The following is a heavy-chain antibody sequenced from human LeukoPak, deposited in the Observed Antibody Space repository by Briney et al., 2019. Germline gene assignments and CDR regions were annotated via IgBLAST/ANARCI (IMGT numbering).Heavy chain of an antibody. Sequence: ASVKVSCKVSGYTLTELSMHWVRQAPGKGLEWMGGFDPEDGETIYAQKFQGRVTMTEDTSTDTAYMELSSLRSEDTAVYYCATAKRGEMARTWAFDYWGQGTLVTVSS. CDR1: GYTLTELS. J-gene: IGHJ4*02. V-gene: IGHV1-24*01. CDR3: ATAKRGEMARTWAFDY. CDR2: FDPEDGET. D-gene: IGHD5-24*01.